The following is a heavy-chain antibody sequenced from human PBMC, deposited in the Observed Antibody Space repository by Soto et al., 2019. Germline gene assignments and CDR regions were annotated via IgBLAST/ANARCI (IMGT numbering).Heavy chain of an antibody. CDR2: VNGDGSEK. J-gene: IGHJ5*02. V-gene: IGHV3-7*01. D-gene: IGHD4-4*01. Sequence: EVQLVESGGGLVQPGGSLRLSCAASGFTFSSYYMSWVRQAQGKGLEWVANVNGDGSEKYYVDSVKGRFTISRDNAKDSLYLQMNSLRAEDTAIYYCARDYSNPRGRFDPWGQGTLVTVSS. CDR3: ARDYSNPRGRFDP. CDR1: GFTFSSYY.